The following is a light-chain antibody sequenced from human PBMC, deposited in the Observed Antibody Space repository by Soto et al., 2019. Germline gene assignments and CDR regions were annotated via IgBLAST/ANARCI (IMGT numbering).Light chain of an antibody. J-gene: IGLJ1*01. CDR3: SSYTSTTTYV. CDR1: SSDVGGHNY. CDR2: EVS. V-gene: IGLV2-14*01. Sequence: QPALTQPASVSGSPGQSITISCTGTSSDVGGHNYVSWYQQHPGKAPKLMIYEVSNRPSGVSNRFSGSKSGNTASLTISGLQPEDEADYYCSSYTSTTTYVLGTATKVTV.